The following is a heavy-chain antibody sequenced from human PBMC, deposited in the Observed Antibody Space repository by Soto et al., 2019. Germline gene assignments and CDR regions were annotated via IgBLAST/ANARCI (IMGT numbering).Heavy chain of an antibody. CDR1: DDSFRGADYY. V-gene: IGHV4-61*08. D-gene: IGHD1-26*01. CDR3: ERRPRYIDGWRTFDF. CDR2: TYYNGDT. Sequence: SETLSLTCTVSDDSFRGADYYWSWIRQPLGKGPEWIGYTYYNGDTKYNPALKSRVTMSVDTSKNQFSLRLSSVTAADTAVYFCERRPRYIDGWRTFDFWGRGILVTVYS. J-gene: IGHJ4*02.